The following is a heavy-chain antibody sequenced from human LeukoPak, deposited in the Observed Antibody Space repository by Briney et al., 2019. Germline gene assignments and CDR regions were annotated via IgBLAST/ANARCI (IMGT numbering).Heavy chain of an antibody. CDR2: IASGGTT. CDR1: GFTVSSNY. Sequence: GGSQTLLCAASGFTVSSNYMSWARQAPEKGLEWVSVIASGGTTYYADSVKGRFTISRDNSKNTLYLQMNDLRAEDTAVFYCARGGDILGASRSAFDLWAERPMVTVSS. J-gene: IGHJ3*01. D-gene: IGHD1-26*01. V-gene: IGHV3-53*01. CDR3: ARGGDILGASRSAFDL.